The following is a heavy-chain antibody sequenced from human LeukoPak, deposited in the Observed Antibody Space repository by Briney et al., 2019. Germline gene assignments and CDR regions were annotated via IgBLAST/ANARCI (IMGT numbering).Heavy chain of an antibody. D-gene: IGHD2-21*01. Sequence: GGSLRLSCAASGFTFSNVWMSWVRQVPGKGLEWVGRIRRKTDGETTDHAAPVKGRFTISRDDSKNTLYLQMNGLKTEDTAVYYCVTDLVIKGYFDYWGQEALVTVSS. CDR3: VTDLVIKGYFDY. CDR2: IRRKTDGETT. CDR1: GFTFSNVW. J-gene: IGHJ4*02. V-gene: IGHV3-15*01.